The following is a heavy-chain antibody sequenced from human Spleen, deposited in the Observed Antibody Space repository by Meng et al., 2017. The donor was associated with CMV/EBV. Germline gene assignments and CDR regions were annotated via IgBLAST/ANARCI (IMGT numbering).Heavy chain of an antibody. CDR1: GFTFSSYW. CDR2: IKQDGSEK. V-gene: IGHV3-7*03. Sequence: GESLKISCAASGFTFSSYWMSWVRQAPGKGLEWVANIKQDGSEKYYVDSVKGRFTISRDNAKNSLYLQMNSLRAEDTAVYYCARDLRGGDCYFDYWGQGTLVTVSS. J-gene: IGHJ4*02. D-gene: IGHD2-21*01. CDR3: ARDLRGGDCYFDY.